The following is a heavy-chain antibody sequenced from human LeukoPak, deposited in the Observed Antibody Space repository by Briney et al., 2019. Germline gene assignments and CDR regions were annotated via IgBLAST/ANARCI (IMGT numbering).Heavy chain of an antibody. Sequence: PGGSLRLSCAAFGFTFSSYSMNWVRQAPGKGLEWVSSISSSSSYIYYADSVKGRFTISRDNAKNSLYLQMNSLGAEDTAVYYCARDGGVGRIAVAGTFDYWGQGTLVTVSS. D-gene: IGHD6-19*01. V-gene: IGHV3-21*01. CDR1: GFTFSSYS. J-gene: IGHJ4*02. CDR2: ISSSSSYI. CDR3: ARDGGVGRIAVAGTFDY.